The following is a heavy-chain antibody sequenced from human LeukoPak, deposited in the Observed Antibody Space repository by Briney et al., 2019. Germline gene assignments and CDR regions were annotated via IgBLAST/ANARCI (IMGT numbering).Heavy chain of an antibody. CDR1: GFTFSTYA. CDR3: AKGLTNLGDD. CDR2: LSGSGSSA. D-gene: IGHD3-9*01. J-gene: IGHJ4*02. Sequence: GGSLRLSCAASGFTFSTYAMSWVRQAPGKGLEWVSGLSGSGSSAYYADSVKGRFTISRDNSKNTLYLQMNSLRPEDTAVYYCAKGLTNLGDDWGQGTRVTVSS. V-gene: IGHV3-23*01.